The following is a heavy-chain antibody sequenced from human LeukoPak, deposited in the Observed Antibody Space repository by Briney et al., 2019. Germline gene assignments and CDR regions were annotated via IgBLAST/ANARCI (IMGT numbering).Heavy chain of an antibody. J-gene: IGHJ5*02. V-gene: IGHV4-38-2*02. CDR1: GYSISSGYY. D-gene: IGHD3-10*01. Sequence: TETLSLACTVSGYSISSGYYWGWIRQPPGKGREWIGSIYYSGSTYYNPALKSRVTISVDTSKNQFALKLSSVTPGDVAVYYCTGQRITMVRGVIRGNWFAPWGQGTLVTVSS. CDR2: IYYSGST. CDR3: TGQRITMVRGVIRGNWFAP.